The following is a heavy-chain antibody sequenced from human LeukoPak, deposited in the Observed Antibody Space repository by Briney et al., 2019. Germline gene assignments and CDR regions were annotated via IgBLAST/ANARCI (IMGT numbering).Heavy chain of an antibody. CDR1: GFTFSSYW. D-gene: IGHD5-18*01. CDR3: ARDSGARGYSYGAY. V-gene: IGHV3-7*01. J-gene: IGHJ4*02. CDR2: IKQDGSEK. Sequence: GGSLRLSCAASGFTFSSYWMSWVRQAPGKGLEWVANIKQDGSEKYYVDSVKGRFTISRDNAMNSLYLQMNSLRAEDTAVYYCARDSGARGYSYGAYWGQGTLVTVSS.